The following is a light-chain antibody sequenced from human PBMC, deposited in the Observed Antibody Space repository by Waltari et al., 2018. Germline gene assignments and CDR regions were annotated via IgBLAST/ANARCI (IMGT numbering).Light chain of an antibody. Sequence: EIMLTQSPGTLSLSTGERATLSCRASQSISKYLAWYQQKPGQAPRLLIYDAACRATGIPDRFSGSGSGTDFSLTISRLEPEDSAVYYCQKYGTLPATFGQGTKVEIK. CDR3: QKYGTLPAT. CDR1: QSISKY. J-gene: IGKJ1*01. CDR2: DAA. V-gene: IGKV3-20*01.